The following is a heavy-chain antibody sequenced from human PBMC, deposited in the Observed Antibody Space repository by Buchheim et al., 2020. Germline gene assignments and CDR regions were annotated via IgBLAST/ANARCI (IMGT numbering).Heavy chain of an antibody. CDR3: ARDPGGYGYDS. CDR1: GDSISRGGYS. J-gene: IGHJ5*01. CDR2: IYYSGSA. D-gene: IGHD2-15*01. V-gene: IGHV4-30-4*07. Sequence: QVQLQESGPGLVKPSQTLSLTCVVSGDSISRGGYSWTWIRQAPGKGLEWIGYIYYSGSAYYSPSLKSRVTMSVNTSDKQVSLRLASVTSADTAIYFCARDPGGYGYDSWGQG.